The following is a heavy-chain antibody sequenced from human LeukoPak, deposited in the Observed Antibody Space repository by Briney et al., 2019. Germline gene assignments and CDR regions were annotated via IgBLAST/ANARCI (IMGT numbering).Heavy chain of an antibody. Sequence: SETLPLTCTVSGGSISSGDYYWSWIRQPPGKGLEWIGYIYYSGSTYYNPSLKSRVTISVDTSKNQFSLKLSSVTAADTAVYYCARGIYGSGSYYNGWGQGTLVTVSS. CDR3: ARGIYGSGSYYNG. D-gene: IGHD3-10*01. J-gene: IGHJ4*02. CDR1: GGSISSGDYY. V-gene: IGHV4-30-4*01. CDR2: IYYSGST.